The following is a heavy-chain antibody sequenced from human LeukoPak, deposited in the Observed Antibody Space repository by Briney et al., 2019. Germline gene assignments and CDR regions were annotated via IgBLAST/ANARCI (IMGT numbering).Heavy chain of an antibody. Sequence: GASVKVSCKASGYTFTSYGISWVRQAPGQGLEWMGWISAYNGNTNYAQKLQGRDTMTTDTSTSTAYMELRSLRSDDTAVYYCARGGSGYSYGTSPPYYFDYWGQGTLVTVSS. J-gene: IGHJ4*02. CDR1: GYTFTSYG. D-gene: IGHD5-18*01. CDR3: ARGGSGYSYGTSPPYYFDY. V-gene: IGHV1-18*01. CDR2: ISAYNGNT.